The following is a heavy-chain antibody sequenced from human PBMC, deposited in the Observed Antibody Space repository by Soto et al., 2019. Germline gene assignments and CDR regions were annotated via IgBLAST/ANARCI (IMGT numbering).Heavy chain of an antibody. Sequence: SVKVSCKASGFTFTSSAVQWVRQARGQRLEWIGWIVVGSGNTNYAQKFQERVTITRDKSTSTAYMELSSLRSEDTAVYYCARSFCSSTNCYRPFDYWGPGTLVTVSS. D-gene: IGHD2-2*01. CDR3: ARSFCSSTNCYRPFDY. J-gene: IGHJ4*02. V-gene: IGHV1-58*01. CDR1: GFTFTSSA. CDR2: IVVGSGNT.